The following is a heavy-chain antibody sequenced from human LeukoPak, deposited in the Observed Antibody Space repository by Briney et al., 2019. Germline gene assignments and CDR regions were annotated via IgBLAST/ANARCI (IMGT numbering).Heavy chain of an antibody. CDR2: IYHSGST. CDR3: ARTEGRFGELGPWFDP. D-gene: IGHD3-10*01. Sequence: SQTLSLTCAVSGGPISSGGYSWSWIRQPPGKGLEWIGYIYHSGSTYYNPSLKSRVTISVDRSKNQFSLKLSSVTAADTAVYYCARTEGRFGELGPWFDPWGQGTLVTVSS. J-gene: IGHJ5*02. CDR1: GGPISSGGYS. V-gene: IGHV4-30-2*01.